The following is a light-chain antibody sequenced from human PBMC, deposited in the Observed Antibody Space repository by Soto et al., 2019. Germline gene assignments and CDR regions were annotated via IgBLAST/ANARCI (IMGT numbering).Light chain of an antibody. CDR2: YDN. CDR1: NSNIGSNT. Sequence: QSVLTQQPSASGTPGQRVTISCSGSNSNIGSNTVNWYQQLPGTAPKLLIYYDNLRPSGVPDRISGSKSGTSASLAISGLQSDDDADYYCAAWDDSLNGRVVGTGTKLAVL. J-gene: IGLJ1*01. CDR3: AAWDDSLNGRV. V-gene: IGLV1-44*01.